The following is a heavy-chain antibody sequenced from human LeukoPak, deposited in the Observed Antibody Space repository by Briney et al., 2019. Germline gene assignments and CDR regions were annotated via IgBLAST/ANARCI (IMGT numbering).Heavy chain of an antibody. J-gene: IGHJ3*02. V-gene: IGHV4-59*01. CDR1: GGSISSNY. Sequence: SETLSLTFTVSGGSISSNYWSWIRQPPGKRLEWSGYIYYSGSTNYNPSLKSRVTISLDTSKNHFSMKLISVTAADTAVYYCARDGGYYDSCGYYWSDAFDIWGQGTMVTVSS. D-gene: IGHD3-22*01. CDR2: IYYSGST. CDR3: ARDGGYYDSCGYYWSDAFDI.